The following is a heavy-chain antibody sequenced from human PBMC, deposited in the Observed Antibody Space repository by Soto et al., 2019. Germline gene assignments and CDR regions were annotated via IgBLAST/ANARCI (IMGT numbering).Heavy chain of an antibody. CDR3: AKEPTVTTIDY. D-gene: IGHD4-4*01. V-gene: IGHV3-33*06. J-gene: IGHJ4*02. CDR1: GFTFSSYG. CDR2: IWYDGSNK. Sequence: GGSLRLSCAASGFTFSSYGMHWVRQAPGKGLEWVAVIWYDGSNKYYADSVKGRFTISRDNSKNTLYLQMNSLRAEDTAVYYCAKEPTVTTIDYWGQGTRVTAPQ.